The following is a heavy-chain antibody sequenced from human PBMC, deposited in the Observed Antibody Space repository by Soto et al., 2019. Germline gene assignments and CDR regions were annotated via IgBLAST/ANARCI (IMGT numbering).Heavy chain of an antibody. J-gene: IGHJ2*01. Sequence: PGGSLRLSCAASGFSLSDYWMHWVRQAPGKGLMWVSRITNDGSATDYADSVRGRFTISRDNAENMLYLQLNNLRADDTAVYYCARDAAPGYFDLWGRGTLVTVSS. CDR1: GFSLSDYW. CDR2: ITNDGSAT. V-gene: IGHV3-74*01. CDR3: ARDAAPGYFDL. D-gene: IGHD6-25*01.